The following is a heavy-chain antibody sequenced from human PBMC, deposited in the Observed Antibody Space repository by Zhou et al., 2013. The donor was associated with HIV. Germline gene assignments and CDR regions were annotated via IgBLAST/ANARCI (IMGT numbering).Heavy chain of an antibody. CDR1: GGTFSSYA. V-gene: IGHV1-69*04. D-gene: IGHD3-9*01. Sequence: QVQLVQSGAEVKKPGSSVKVSCKASGGTFSSYAISWVRQAPGQGLEWMGRIIPILGIANYAQKFQGRVTITADKSTSTAYMELSSLRSEDTAVYYCAREGLRYFDWLLGFYWGQGTLVTVSS. CDR3: AREGLRYFDWLLGFY. J-gene: IGHJ4*02. CDR2: IIPILGIA.